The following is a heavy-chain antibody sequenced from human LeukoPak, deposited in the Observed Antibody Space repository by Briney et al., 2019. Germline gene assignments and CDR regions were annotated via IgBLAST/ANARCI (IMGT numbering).Heavy chain of an antibody. CDR3: AKEGRSLQTY. D-gene: IGHD5-24*01. CDR1: GFMFSSNW. J-gene: IGHJ4*02. Sequence: GGSLRLSCAASGFMFSSNWMSWVRLAPGKGLEWVANIKEDGTETYYVDSVKGRFTISRDNAKNPLYLQMNSLSVEDTAVYYCAKEGRSLQTYWGQGTLVTVSS. CDR2: IKEDGTET. V-gene: IGHV3-7*03.